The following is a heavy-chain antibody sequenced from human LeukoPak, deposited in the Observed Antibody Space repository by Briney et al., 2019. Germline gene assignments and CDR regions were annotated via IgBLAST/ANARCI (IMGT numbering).Heavy chain of an antibody. CDR1: GFTFSSYG. D-gene: IGHD4-17*01. CDR3: ARDQTTVSTDLDY. CDR2: IWYDGSNK. V-gene: IGHV3-33*01. Sequence: PGGSLRLSCAASGFTFSSYGMHWVRQAPGKGLEWVAVIWYDGSNKYYADSVKGRFTISRDNSKNTLYLQMNSLRAEDTAVYYCARDQTTVSTDLDYWGQGTLATVSS. J-gene: IGHJ4*02.